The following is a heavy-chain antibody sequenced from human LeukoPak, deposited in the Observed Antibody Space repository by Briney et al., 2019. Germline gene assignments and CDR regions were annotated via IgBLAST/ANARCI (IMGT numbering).Heavy chain of an antibody. D-gene: IGHD6-13*01. CDR1: GYTFTSYA. J-gene: IGHJ5*02. Sequence: GASVKVSCKASGYTFTSYAMNWVRQAPGQGLEWMGWINTNTGNPTYAQGFTGRFVFSLDTSVSTAYLQISSLKAEDTAVYYCARESIAAAGTAGNWFDPWGQGTLVTVSS. V-gene: IGHV7-4-1*02. CDR3: ARESIAAAGTAGNWFDP. CDR2: INTNTGNP.